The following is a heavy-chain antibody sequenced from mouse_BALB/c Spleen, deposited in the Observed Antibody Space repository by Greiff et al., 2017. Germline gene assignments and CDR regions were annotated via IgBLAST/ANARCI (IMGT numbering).Heavy chain of an antibody. V-gene: IGHV1-5*01. Sequence: VQLQQSGTVLARPGASVKMSCKASGYTFTSYWMHWVKQRPGQGLEWIGAIYPGNSDTSYNQKFKGKAKLTAVTSTSTAYMELSSLTNEDSAVYYCTRGHYDSHFDYWGQGTTLTVSS. D-gene: IGHD2-4*01. CDR3: TRGHYDSHFDY. CDR1: GYTFTSYW. CDR2: IYPGNSDT. J-gene: IGHJ2*01.